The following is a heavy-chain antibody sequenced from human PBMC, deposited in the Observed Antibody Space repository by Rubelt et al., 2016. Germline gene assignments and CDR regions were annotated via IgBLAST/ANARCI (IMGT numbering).Heavy chain of an antibody. CDR3: ARGLMQQLVRRTFDY. CDR1: GGSFSGYY. D-gene: IGHD6-13*01. Sequence: QVQLQQWGAGLLKPSETLSLTCAVYGGSFSGYYWSWIRQPPGKGLEWIGEINHSGSTNYNPSLKSRVTISVDTSKNQVSLKLSFVTAADTAVYYCARGLMQQLVRRTFDYWGQGTLVTVSS. J-gene: IGHJ4*02. CDR2: INHSGST. V-gene: IGHV4-34*01.